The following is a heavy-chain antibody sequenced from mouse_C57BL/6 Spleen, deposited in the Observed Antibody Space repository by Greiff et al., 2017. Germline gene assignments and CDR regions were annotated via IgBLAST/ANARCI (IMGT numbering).Heavy chain of an antibody. J-gene: IGHJ3*01. V-gene: IGHV5-9*01. CDR1: GFTFSSYT. D-gene: IGHD1-1*01. Sequence: EVKLMESGGGLVKPGGSLKLSCAASGFTFSSYTMSWVRQTPEKRLEWVATISGGGGNTYYPDSVKGRFTISRDNAKNTLYLQMSSLRSEDTALYYCARQGDYGSSYPAWFAYWGQGTLVTVSA. CDR3: ARQGDYGSSYPAWFAY. CDR2: ISGGGGNT.